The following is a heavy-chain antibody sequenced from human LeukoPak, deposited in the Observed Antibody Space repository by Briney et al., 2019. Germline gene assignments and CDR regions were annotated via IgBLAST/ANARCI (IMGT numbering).Heavy chain of an antibody. D-gene: IGHD4-23*01. J-gene: IGHJ1*01. CDR2: INHGGST. CDR1: GGSLSAYY. V-gene: IGHV4-34*01. Sequence: SETLSLTCAVYGGSLSAYYWTWIRQPPGKGLEWIGEINHGGSTNYNPSLKSRVTISVDASKNQFSLKLSSVTAADTAVYYCARYLDYGGNSRVFQHWGQGTLVTVSS. CDR3: ARYLDYGGNSRVFQH.